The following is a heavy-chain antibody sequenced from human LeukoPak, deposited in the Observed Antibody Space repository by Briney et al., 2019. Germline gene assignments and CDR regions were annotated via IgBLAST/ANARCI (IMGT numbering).Heavy chain of an antibody. Sequence: ASVKVSCKASGYTFTSYDINWVRQATGQGLEWMGWMNPNSADTSYAQKFRGRVIMTRDTSINTSYVVLSGLKSDDTAVYYCARPLTGTSWYYFDYWGQGTLVTVSS. CDR2: MNPNSADT. D-gene: IGHD1-7*01. CDR3: ARPLTGTSWYYFDY. CDR1: GYTFTSYD. J-gene: IGHJ4*02. V-gene: IGHV1-8*02.